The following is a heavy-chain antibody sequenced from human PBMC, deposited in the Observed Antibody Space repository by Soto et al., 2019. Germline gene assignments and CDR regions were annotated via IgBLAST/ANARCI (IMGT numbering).Heavy chain of an antibody. CDR1: GYTFTSYG. Sequence: EASVKVSCKASGYTFTSYGISWVRQAPGQGLEWMGWISAYNGNTNYAQKLQGRVTMTTDTSTSTAYMELRSLRSDDTAVYYCAREKVGATMTKSDYWGQGTLVTVSS. D-gene: IGHD1-26*01. J-gene: IGHJ4*02. V-gene: IGHV1-18*01. CDR2: ISAYNGNT. CDR3: AREKVGATMTKSDY.